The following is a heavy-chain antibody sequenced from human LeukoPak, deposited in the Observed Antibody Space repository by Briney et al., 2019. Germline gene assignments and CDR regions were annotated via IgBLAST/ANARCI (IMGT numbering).Heavy chain of an antibody. J-gene: IGHJ5*02. V-gene: IGHV3-23*01. CDR1: GFTFSSYA. CDR2: ISGSGGST. D-gene: IGHD3-3*01. Sequence: PGGSLRLSCAASGFTFSSYAMSWARQAPGKGLEWVSAISGSGGSTYYADSVKGRFTISRDNSKNTLYLQMNSLRGEDTAVYYCAKLEWLEGGNWFDPWGQGTLVTVSS. CDR3: AKLEWLEGGNWFDP.